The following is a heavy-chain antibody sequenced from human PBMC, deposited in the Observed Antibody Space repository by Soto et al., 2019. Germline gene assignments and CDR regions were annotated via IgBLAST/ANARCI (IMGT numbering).Heavy chain of an antibody. CDR1: GYTFTSYG. CDR3: ARGAYYGSGSYYNLDY. V-gene: IGHV1-18*01. Sequence: ASVKVSCKASGYTFTSYGISWVRQAPGQGLEWMGWISAYNGNTNYAQKLQGRVTMTTDTSTSTAYMELRSLRSDDTAVYYCARGAYYGSGSYYNLDYWGQGTLVTVSS. J-gene: IGHJ4*02. CDR2: ISAYNGNT. D-gene: IGHD3-10*01.